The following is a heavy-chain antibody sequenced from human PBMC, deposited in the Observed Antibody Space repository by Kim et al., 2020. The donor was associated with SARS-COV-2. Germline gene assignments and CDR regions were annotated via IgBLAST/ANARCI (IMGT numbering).Heavy chain of an antibody. V-gene: IGHV4-4*02. CDR3: ARAASDSGRYGRLDV. J-gene: IGHJ6*02. CDR1: GGSISGSNW. CDR2: VYHSGSI. D-gene: IGHD6-19*01. Sequence: SETLSLTCAVSGGSISGSNWWSWLRQSPGKGLEWIGEVYHSGSINYSPSLKSRVLISVDKSKNQFSLNLSSVNAADTAIYYCARAASDSGRYGRLDVWGQGTTVTVSS.